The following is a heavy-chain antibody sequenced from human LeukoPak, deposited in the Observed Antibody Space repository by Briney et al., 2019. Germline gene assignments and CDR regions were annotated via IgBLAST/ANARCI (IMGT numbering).Heavy chain of an antibody. CDR2: IKSKIDGGTI. Sequence: GGSLRLSCAASGFTFSSYSMNWVRQAPGKGLEWVGRIKSKIDGGTIDYAAPVKGRFIVSRDDSEDTLYLEMNSLKTEDTAVYYCTSGTGYTDHDYWGQGTLVTVSS. D-gene: IGHD5-12*01. CDR3: TSGTGYTDHDY. CDR1: GFTFSSYS. J-gene: IGHJ4*02. V-gene: IGHV3-15*01.